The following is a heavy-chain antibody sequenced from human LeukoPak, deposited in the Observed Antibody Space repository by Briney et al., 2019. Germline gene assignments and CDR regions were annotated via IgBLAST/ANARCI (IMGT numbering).Heavy chain of an antibody. D-gene: IGHD2-15*01. CDR2: ISGSGGST. V-gene: IGHV3-23*01. CDR3: AKGRPATPIRILGSMDV. J-gene: IGHJ6*02. Sequence: PGGSLRLSCAASGFTFSSFAVNWVRQAPGKGLEWVSGISGSGGSTYYADSVKGRFTISRDNSKNTLYLQMNSLRAEDTAVYYCAKGRPATPIRILGSMDVWGQGTTVTVSS. CDR1: GFTFSSFA.